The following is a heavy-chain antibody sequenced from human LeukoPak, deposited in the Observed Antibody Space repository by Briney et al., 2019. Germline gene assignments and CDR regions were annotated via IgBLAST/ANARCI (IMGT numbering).Heavy chain of an antibody. CDR1: GFTFSSYA. J-gene: IGHJ5*02. CDR2: ISGSGGNT. CDR3: AKGGVTAFDP. Sequence: TGGSLRLTCAASGFTFSSYAMSWVRQTPGKGLEWVSVISGSGGNTNTADSVKGRFTISRDNSKYTLFLQMNSLRAEDTAVYYCAKGGVTAFDPWGQGTLVTVSS. V-gene: IGHV3-23*01. D-gene: IGHD5-18*01.